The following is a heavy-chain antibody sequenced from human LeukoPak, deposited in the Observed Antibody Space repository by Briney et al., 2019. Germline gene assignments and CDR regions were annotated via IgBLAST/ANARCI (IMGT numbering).Heavy chain of an antibody. J-gene: IGHJ4*02. Sequence: ASVKVSCKASGYTFTSYGISWVRQAPGQGLEWMGWISAYNGNTNYAQKLQGRVTMTTDTSTSTAYMELRSLRSDDTAVYYCARGYDFWSGYYTRSTIDGSFDYWGQGTLVTVSS. CDR1: GYTFTSYG. CDR2: ISAYNGNT. D-gene: IGHD3-3*01. CDR3: ARGYDFWSGYYTRSTIDGSFDY. V-gene: IGHV1-18*01.